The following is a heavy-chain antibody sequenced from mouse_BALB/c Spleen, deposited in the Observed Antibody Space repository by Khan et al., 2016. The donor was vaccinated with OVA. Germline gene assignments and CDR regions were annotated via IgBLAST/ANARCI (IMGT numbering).Heavy chain of an antibody. CDR1: GYSITSDYA. D-gene: IGHD2-10*02. J-gene: IGHJ2*01. Sequence: EVQLQESGPGLVKPSQSLSLTCTVTGYSITSDYAWNWIRQFPGNKLGLMGFITYSGNTNYNPSLKSRISITRDTSKNHFFLQLNSVTTEDTATYYCARVYGGDFDYWGQGTTLTVSS. V-gene: IGHV3-2*02. CDR2: ITYSGNT. CDR3: ARVYGGDFDY.